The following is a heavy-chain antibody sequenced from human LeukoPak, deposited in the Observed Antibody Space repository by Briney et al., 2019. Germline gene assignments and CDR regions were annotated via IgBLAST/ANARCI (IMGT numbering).Heavy chain of an antibody. Sequence: ASGKLSCKASGYTFTSYYMRWVRQAPGPGRGWMGISKPSGGSTSYAHNLQARLTINRDTSKSTVYMELSSKRSEDTAVYYCARDRYGGSQGCDFDYWGQGTLVTVSS. CDR1: GYTFTSYY. CDR2: SKPSGGST. J-gene: IGHJ4*02. V-gene: IGHV1-46*01. D-gene: IGHD1-26*01. CDR3: ARDRYGGSQGCDFDY.